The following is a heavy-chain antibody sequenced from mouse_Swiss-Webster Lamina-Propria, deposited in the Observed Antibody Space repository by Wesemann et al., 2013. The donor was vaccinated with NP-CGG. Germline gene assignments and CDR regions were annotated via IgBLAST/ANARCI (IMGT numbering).Heavy chain of an antibody. J-gene: IGHJ4*01. Sequence: EVQLQQSGAELVKPGASVKLSCTASGFNIKDTYMHWVKQRPEQGLEWIGRIDPANGNTKYDPKFQGKATITADTSSNTAYLQLSSLTSEDTAVYYCARSYGDYAMDYWGQGTSVTVSS. V-gene: IGHV14-3*02. CDR2: IDPANGNT. CDR1: GFNIKDTY. D-gene: IGHD2-13*01. CDR3: ARSYGDYAMDY.